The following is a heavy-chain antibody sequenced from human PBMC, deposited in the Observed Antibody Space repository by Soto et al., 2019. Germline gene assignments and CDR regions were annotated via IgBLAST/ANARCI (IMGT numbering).Heavy chain of an antibody. V-gene: IGHV1-69*12. CDR3: ARDQRGYSSGWIFDY. CDR2: IIPIFGTA. CDR1: GGTFSSYA. J-gene: IGHJ4*02. D-gene: IGHD6-19*01. Sequence: QVQLVQSGAEVKKPGSSVKVSCKASGGTFSSYAISWVRQAPGQGLEWMGGIIPIFGTANYAQKFQGRVTIXXDXSXXTAYMELSSLRSEDTAVYYCARDQRGYSSGWIFDYWGQGTLVTVSS.